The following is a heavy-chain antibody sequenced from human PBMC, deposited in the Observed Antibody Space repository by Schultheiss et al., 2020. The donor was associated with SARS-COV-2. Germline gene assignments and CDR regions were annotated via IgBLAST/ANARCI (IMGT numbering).Heavy chain of an antibody. CDR3: ARVSVGRSA. CDR1: GGSFSGYY. CDR2: INHSGST. D-gene: IGHD4-23*01. Sequence: SQTLSLTCAVYGGSFSGYYWSWIRQPPGKGLEWIGEINHSGSTNYNPSLKSRVTISVDTSKNQFSLKLSSVTAADTAVYYCARVSVGRSAWGQGTLVTVSS. V-gene: IGHV4-34*01. J-gene: IGHJ5*02.